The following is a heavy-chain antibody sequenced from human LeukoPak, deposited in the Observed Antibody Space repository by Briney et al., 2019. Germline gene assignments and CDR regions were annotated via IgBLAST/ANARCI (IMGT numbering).Heavy chain of an antibody. CDR3: AREAFTTVTTATDAFDF. CDR2: INPNSGAS. J-gene: IGHJ3*01. D-gene: IGHD4-17*01. Sequence: ASVKVSCKASGYTFTSYYTHWVRQAPGQGLEWMGWINPNSGASSYAQKFQGRVTMTRDTSISTAYMELSSLRSDDTAVYYCAREAFTTVTTATDAFDFWGQGTMVTVSS. V-gene: IGHV1-2*02. CDR1: GYTFTSYY.